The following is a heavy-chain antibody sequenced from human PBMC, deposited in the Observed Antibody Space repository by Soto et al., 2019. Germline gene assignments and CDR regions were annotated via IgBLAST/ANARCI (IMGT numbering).Heavy chain of an antibody. CDR2: INPNSGGT. V-gene: IGHV1-2*02. D-gene: IGHD3-22*01. CDR3: PRDRHIYYDSSGHPGVYYYGMDV. J-gene: IGHJ6*02. Sequence: SXKVSFKASGYTXSGYYMDLVRQAPGQGLEWMGWINPNSGGTNYAQKFQGMVTRTRDKSISTAYMELSRLRSDDTAVHYCPRDRHIYYDSSGHPGVYYYGMDVWGQGTTGTVS. CDR1: GYTXSGYY.